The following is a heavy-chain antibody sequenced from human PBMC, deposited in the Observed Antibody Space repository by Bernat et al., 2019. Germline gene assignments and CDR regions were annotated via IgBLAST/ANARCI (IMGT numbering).Heavy chain of an antibody. Sequence: EVQLVESGGGLVKPGGSLRLSCAASGFTFSSYSMNWVRQAPGKGLEWVSSISSSSYIYYADSVKGRFTISRDNAKNSLYLQMNSLRAEDTAVYHCARDLGVFGNVWGQGTTVTVSS. V-gene: IGHV3-21*01. D-gene: IGHD3-10*01. J-gene: IGHJ6*02. CDR3: ARDLGVFGNV. CDR2: ISSSSYI. CDR1: GFTFSSYS.